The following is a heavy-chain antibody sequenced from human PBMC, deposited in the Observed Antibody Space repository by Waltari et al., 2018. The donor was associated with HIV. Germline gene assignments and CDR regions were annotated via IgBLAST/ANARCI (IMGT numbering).Heavy chain of an antibody. D-gene: IGHD3-10*01. V-gene: IGHV4-61*02. J-gene: IGHJ3*02. CDR3: ARDRGGTLVRGGGAFDI. Sequence: QVQLQESGPGLVKPSQTLSLTCTVSGGSISSGTYYWSWLRQPAGKGLEWIGRIYTSGSTKHDPSLKGRVTTSIDTSKNQFSLKLNSVTAADTAVYYCARDRGGTLVRGGGAFDIWGQGTMVTVSS. CDR2: IYTSGST. CDR1: GGSISSGTYY.